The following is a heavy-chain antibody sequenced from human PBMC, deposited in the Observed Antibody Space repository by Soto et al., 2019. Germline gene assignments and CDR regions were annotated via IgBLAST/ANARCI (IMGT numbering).Heavy chain of an antibody. D-gene: IGHD2-2*01. CDR1: GDSVSNNSAA. V-gene: IGHV6-1*01. Sequence: PSETLSLTCAISGDSVSNNSAAWNWIRHSPSRGLEWLGRTYYRSKWFNNYALSVKGRITINPDTSKNQFSLQLNSVTPEDTAVYYCAKDGLVPAASRRVYYYYGMDVWGQGTTVTVSS. J-gene: IGHJ6*02. CDR3: AKDGLVPAASRRVYYYYGMDV. CDR2: TYYRSKWFN.